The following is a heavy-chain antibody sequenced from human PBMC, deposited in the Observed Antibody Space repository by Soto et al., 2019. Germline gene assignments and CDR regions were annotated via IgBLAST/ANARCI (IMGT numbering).Heavy chain of an antibody. CDR2: INSDGSTT. D-gene: IGHD1-26*01. J-gene: IGHJ4*02. Sequence: EVQLVESGGGLVQPGGSLRLSCAASGFTFSSYWMHWVRQAPGKGLVWVSRINSDGSTTSYADSVKGRFTISRDSAKNTQYRQMNSLRAEDTAVYYCARDPFRLGAYWGQGTLVTVTS. V-gene: IGHV3-74*01. CDR1: GFTFSSYW. CDR3: ARDPFRLGAY.